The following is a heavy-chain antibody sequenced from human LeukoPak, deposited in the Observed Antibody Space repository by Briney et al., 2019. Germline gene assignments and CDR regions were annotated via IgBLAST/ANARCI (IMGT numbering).Heavy chain of an antibody. V-gene: IGHV4-34*01. CDR2: INHSGST. J-gene: IGHJ4*02. CDR1: GGSFSGYY. CDR3: ERVYRGIAVAGHEGYFDY. Sequence: SETLSLTCAVYGGSFSGYYWSWIRQPPGKGLEWIGEINHSGSTNYNPSLKSRVTISVDTSKNQFSLKLSSVTAADTAVYYCERVYRGIAVAGHEGYFDYWGQGTLVTVSS. D-gene: IGHD6-19*01.